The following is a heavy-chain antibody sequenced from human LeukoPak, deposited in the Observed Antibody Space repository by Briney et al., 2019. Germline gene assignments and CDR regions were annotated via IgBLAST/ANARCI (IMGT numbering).Heavy chain of an antibody. CDR1: GFTFSTYW. CDR2: ISSSGSTK. V-gene: IGHV3-48*01. Sequence: PPGGSLRLSCSASGFTFSTYWMNWVRQAPGKGLEWVSYISSSGSTKYYADSVKGRFTISRDNARNSLYLQMNSLRAEDTAVYFCARGGLSIMGYWGQGTLVTVSS. CDR3: ARGGLSIMGY. D-gene: IGHD2/OR15-2a*01. J-gene: IGHJ4*02.